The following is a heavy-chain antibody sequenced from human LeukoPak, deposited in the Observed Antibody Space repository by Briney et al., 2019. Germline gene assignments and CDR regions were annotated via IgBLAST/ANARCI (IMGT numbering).Heavy chain of an antibody. CDR2: IYASGST. D-gene: IGHD1-26*01. Sequence: QPSETLSLTCTVSGGSISSYYWSWIRQPAGKGLEWIGRIYASGSTNCNPSLKSRVTMSIDTSKNQFSLKLSSVTAADTAVYYCARDHSYYSGSYPLYWGQGTLVTVSS. V-gene: IGHV4-4*07. J-gene: IGHJ4*02. CDR1: GGSISSYY. CDR3: ARDHSYYSGSYPLY.